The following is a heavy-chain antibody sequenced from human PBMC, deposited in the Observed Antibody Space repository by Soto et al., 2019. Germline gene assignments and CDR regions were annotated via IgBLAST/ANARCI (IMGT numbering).Heavy chain of an antibody. J-gene: IGHJ4*02. CDR1: GLTISSASYY. V-gene: IGHV4-31*03. CDR3: ARYRPSGSWSKFDY. CDR2: IYYNGST. D-gene: IGHD6-13*01. Sequence: QVLLQESGPRLMKPSQTLSLTCSVSGLTISSASYYWSWIRQHPGKGLEWVGNIYYNGSTYYSPSLKSRLTVWLDTSKNQFSLRLTSVTAADPAGYYCARYRPSGSWSKFDYWGRGTLVTVSS.